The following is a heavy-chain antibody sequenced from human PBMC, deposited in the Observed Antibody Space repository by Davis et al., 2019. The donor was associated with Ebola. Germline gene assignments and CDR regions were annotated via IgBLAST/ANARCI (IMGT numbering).Heavy chain of an antibody. CDR3: SRVGYCSGGDCPPQ. Sequence: SETLSLTCAVSGYSINRGYYWGWIRQPPGKGLEYIGSFYPSRSTYYNPSLKSRVAISVDASKNQFFLKLSSVTASDTAVYYCSRVGYCSGGDCPPQWGPRTLVTVSS. V-gene: IGHV4-38-2*01. CDR1: GYSINRGYY. D-gene: IGHD2-15*01. J-gene: IGHJ4*01. CDR2: FYPSRST.